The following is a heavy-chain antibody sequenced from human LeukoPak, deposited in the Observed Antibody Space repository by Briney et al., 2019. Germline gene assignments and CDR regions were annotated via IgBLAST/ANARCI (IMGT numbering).Heavy chain of an antibody. Sequence: SETLSLTCAVYGGSFSGYYWSWIRQPPGKGLEWIGETNHSGSTNYNPSLKSRVTISVDTSKNQFSLKLSSVTAADTAVYYCAIGYCSGGSCYDYYYYYGMDVWGQGTTVTVSS. V-gene: IGHV4-34*01. D-gene: IGHD2-15*01. CDR2: TNHSGST. J-gene: IGHJ6*02. CDR1: GGSFSGYY. CDR3: AIGYCSGGSCYDYYYYYGMDV.